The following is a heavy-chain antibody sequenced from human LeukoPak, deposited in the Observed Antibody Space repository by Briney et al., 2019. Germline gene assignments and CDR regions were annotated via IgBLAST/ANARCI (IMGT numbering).Heavy chain of an antibody. D-gene: IGHD6-19*01. CDR3: AKLRGYSSGWYLFDY. CDR2: ISGSGGST. V-gene: IGHV3-23*01. CDR1: GFTFSSYA. Sequence: SGGSLRLSCAASGFTFSSYALSWVRQAPGKGLEWVSAISGSGGSTYYADSVKGRFTISRDNSKNTLYLQMDSLRAEDTAVYYYAKLRGYSSGWYLFDYWGQGTLVTVSS. J-gene: IGHJ4*02.